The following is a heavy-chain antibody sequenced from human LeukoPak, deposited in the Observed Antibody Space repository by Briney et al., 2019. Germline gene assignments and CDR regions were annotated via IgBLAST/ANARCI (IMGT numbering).Heavy chain of an antibody. J-gene: IGHJ4*02. CDR3: ARDLRFLEPGDSGY. CDR1: GYTFTSYG. CDR2: ISAYNGNT. V-gene: IGHV1-18*01. Sequence: GASVKVSCKASGYTFTSYGISWVRQAPGQGLEWMGWISAYNGNTNYAQKLQGRVTMTTDTSTSTAYMELRSLRSDDTAVYYCARDLRFLEPGDSGYWGQGTLVTVSS. D-gene: IGHD3-3*01.